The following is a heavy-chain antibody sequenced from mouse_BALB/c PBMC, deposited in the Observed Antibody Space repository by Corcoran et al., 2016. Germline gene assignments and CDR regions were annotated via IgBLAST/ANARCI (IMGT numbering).Heavy chain of an antibody. CDR1: GYTFTNYG. Sequence: QIQLVQSGSELKKPGETVKISCKASGYTFTNYGMNWVKQAPGKGLKWMGWINTYTGEPTYADDFTGRFAFSLETSASTAYLQINNLKNEEMATYFCASGSPRVRACAYCGQGTLVTVSA. J-gene: IGHJ3*01. V-gene: IGHV9-1*02. CDR2: INTYTGEP. CDR3: ASGSPRVRACAY. D-gene: IGHD2-14*01.